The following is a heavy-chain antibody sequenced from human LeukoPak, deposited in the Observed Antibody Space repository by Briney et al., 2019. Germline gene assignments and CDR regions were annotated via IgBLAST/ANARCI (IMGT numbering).Heavy chain of an antibody. J-gene: IGHJ5*02. CDR3: ARDGCGGDCYSGWFDP. V-gene: IGHV4-59*01. D-gene: IGHD2-21*01. Sequence: SETLSLTCTVSGGSISSYYWSWIRQPPGKGLEWIGYIYYSGSTNYNPSLKSRVTISVDTSKNQFSLKLSSVTAADTAVYYCARDGCGGDCYSGWFDPWGQGTLVTVSS. CDR2: IYYSGST. CDR1: GGSISSYY.